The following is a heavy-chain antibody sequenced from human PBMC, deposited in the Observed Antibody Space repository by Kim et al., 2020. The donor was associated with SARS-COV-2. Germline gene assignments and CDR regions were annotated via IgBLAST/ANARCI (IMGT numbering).Heavy chain of an antibody. CDR2: IYYSGST. V-gene: IGHV4-39*07. CDR3: ATGRARVAAAVTGAFD. J-gene: IGHJ3*02. Sequence: SETLSPTCTVSGGSISSSSYYWGWIRQPPGKGLEWIGSIYYSGSTYYNPSLKSRVTISVDTSKNQFSLKLSPVTAADTAVYYCATGRARVAAAVTGAFD. CDR1: GGSISSSSYY. D-gene: IGHD6-13*01.